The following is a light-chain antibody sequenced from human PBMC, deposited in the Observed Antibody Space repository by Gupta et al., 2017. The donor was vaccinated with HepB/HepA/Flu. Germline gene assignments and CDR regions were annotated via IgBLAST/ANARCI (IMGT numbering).Light chain of an antibody. J-gene: IGKJ1*01. CDR2: WAS. CDR3: QQYDRIPWT. CDR1: QSVLYSFNNKNY. V-gene: IGKV4-1*01. Sequence: DIVMIQSPDSLAVSLGERATINCKSSQSVLYSFNNKNYLAWYQQKPGQPPKQLLYWASTRKYGVPDRFSGSGSGTDFTLTISSLQAEDVAVYYCQQYDRIPWTFGQGTKVEIK.